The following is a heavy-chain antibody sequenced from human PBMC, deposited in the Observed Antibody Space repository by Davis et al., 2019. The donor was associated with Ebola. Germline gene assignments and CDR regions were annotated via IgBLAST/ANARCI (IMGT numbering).Heavy chain of an antibody. CDR2: ISYDGSNK. CDR1: GFTFSSYA. D-gene: IGHD5-18*01. Sequence: GGSLRLSCAASGFTFSSYAMHWVRQAPGKGLEWVAVISYDGSNKYYADSVKGRFTISRDNSKNTLYLQMNSLRAEDTAVYYCARDRGYSYGYFDYWGQGTLVTVSS. V-gene: IGHV3-30*04. J-gene: IGHJ4*02. CDR3: ARDRGYSYGYFDY.